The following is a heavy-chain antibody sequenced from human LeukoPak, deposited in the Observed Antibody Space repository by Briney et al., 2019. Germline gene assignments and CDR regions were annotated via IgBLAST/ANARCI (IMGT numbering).Heavy chain of an antibody. CDR2: IKQDGSEK. CDR3: ARDRHLDY. CDR1: GFTLSSYW. V-gene: IGHV3-7*01. Sequence: GGSLRLSCAASGFTLSSYWMSWVRQAPGKGLEWVANIKQDGSEKYYVGSGNGRFTISRHNAKNSLYLQMNSLRPEDTAMYYCARDRHLDYCGQRTLVTVSS. J-gene: IGHJ4*02.